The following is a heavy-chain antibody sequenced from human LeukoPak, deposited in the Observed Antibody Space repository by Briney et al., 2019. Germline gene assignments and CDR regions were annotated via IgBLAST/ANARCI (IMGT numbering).Heavy chain of an antibody. J-gene: IGHJ4*02. V-gene: IGHV1-69*01. D-gene: IGHD6-13*01. CDR1: GGTFSSYA. CDR3: ARDPGIAAAAPADY. Sequence: ASVKVSCKASGGTFSSYAISWVRQAPGQGLEWMGGIIPIFGTANYAQKFQGRVTITADESTSAAYMELSSLRSEDTAVYYCARDPGIAAAAPADYWGQGTLVTVSS. CDR2: IIPIFGTA.